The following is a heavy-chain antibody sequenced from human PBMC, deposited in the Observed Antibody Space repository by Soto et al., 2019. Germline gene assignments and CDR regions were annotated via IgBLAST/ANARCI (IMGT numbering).Heavy chain of an antibody. J-gene: IGHJ6*02. CDR3: ARQRARNYYYYYGMDV. V-gene: IGHV5-10-1*01. Sequence: GESLKNSCKGSGYSFTSYWISWVRQMPGKGLEWMGRIDPSDSYTNYSPSFQGHVTISADKSISTAYLQWSSLKASDTAMYYCARQRARNYYYYYGMDVWGQGTTVTVSS. CDR1: GYSFTSYW. CDR2: IDPSDSYT.